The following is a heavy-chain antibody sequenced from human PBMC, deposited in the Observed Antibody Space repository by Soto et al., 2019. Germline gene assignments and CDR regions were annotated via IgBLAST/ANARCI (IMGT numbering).Heavy chain of an antibody. D-gene: IGHD3-16*01. CDR3: AGRQGLDIDLYY. Sequence: SETLSLTCTVSGGSIVSTTYYWVLLRQPPGKGLEWIASFFVGGNTYYNPSLKSRVTISVDTSKNQFSLKLSSVTAADTAVYFCAGRQGLDIDLYYWGPGILVT. V-gene: IGHV4-39*01. CDR2: FFVGGNT. J-gene: IGHJ4*02. CDR1: GGSIVSTTYY.